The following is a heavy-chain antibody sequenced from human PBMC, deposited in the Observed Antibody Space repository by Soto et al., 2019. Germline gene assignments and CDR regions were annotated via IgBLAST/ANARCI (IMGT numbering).Heavy chain of an antibody. CDR1: GYTFTSYA. V-gene: IGHV1-3*01. Sequence: ASVRVSCKASGYTFTSYAMHWVRQAPGQRLEWMGWINAGNGNTKYSQKFQGRVTITRDTSASTAYMELSSLRSEDTAVYYCARDRSRREASGSYALRYYYYMDVWGKGTTVTVSS. CDR2: INAGNGNT. CDR3: ARDRSRREASGSYALRYYYYMDV. D-gene: IGHD3-10*01. J-gene: IGHJ6*03.